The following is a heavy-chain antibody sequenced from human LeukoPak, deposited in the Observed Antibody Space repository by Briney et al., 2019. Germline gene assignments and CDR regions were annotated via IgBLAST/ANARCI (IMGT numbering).Heavy chain of an antibody. J-gene: IGHJ6*03. Sequence: GGSLRLSCAASGFTCSDYEINWVRQAPGKGLEWISYISSSGETIFCADSVKGRFTISRDNAKNSLYLQMNSLRAEDTAVYYCARDPYWGYYMDVWGKGTTVTVSS. CDR3: ARDPYWGYYMDV. V-gene: IGHV3-48*03. CDR2: ISSSGETI. D-gene: IGHD7-27*01. CDR1: GFTCSDYE.